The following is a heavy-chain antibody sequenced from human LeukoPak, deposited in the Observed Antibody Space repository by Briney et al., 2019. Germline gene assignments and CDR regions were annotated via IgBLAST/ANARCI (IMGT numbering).Heavy chain of an antibody. J-gene: IGHJ4*02. CDR3: ARDIRSGYSGYDEGSV. V-gene: IGHV1-69*13. CDR2: IIPIFGTA. D-gene: IGHD5-12*01. CDR1: GGTFSSYA. Sequence: SVKVSCKASGGTFSSYAISWVRQAPGQGREWMGGIIPIFGTANYAQKFQGRVTITADESTSTAYMELSSLRSEDTAVYYCARDIRSGYSGYDEGSVWGQGTLVTVSS.